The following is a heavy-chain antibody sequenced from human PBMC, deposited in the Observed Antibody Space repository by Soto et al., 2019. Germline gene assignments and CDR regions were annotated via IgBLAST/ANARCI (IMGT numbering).Heavy chain of an antibody. J-gene: IGHJ4*02. Sequence: SETLSLTCTVSGGSISSYYWSWIRQPPGKGLEWIGYIYYSGSTNYNPSLKSRVTISVDTSKNQFSLKLSSVTAADTAVYYCARGENDFWSGYWRGDPFDSWGQGTQVTVSS. CDR2: IYYSGST. V-gene: IGHV4-59*01. CDR1: GGSISSYY. CDR3: ARGENDFWSGYWRGDPFDS. D-gene: IGHD3-3*01.